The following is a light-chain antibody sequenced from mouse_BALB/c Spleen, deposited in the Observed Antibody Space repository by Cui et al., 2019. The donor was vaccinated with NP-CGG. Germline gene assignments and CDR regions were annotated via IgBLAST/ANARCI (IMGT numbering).Light chain of an antibody. J-gene: IGLJ1*01. CDR3: ALWYSNHWV. V-gene: IGLV1*01. CDR1: TGAVTTNNF. CDR2: GTN. Sequence: QAVVPQESALTTSPGETVTFTCRSSTGAVTTNNFANWVQERPDHLFTGLIGGTNNRAPGVPARFSGSLIGDKAVLTITGAQTEDEAIYFCALWYSNHWVFGGGTKLTVL.